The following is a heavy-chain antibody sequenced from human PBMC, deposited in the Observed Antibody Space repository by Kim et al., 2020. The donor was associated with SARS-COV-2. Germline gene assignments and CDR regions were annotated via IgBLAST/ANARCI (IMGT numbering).Heavy chain of an antibody. V-gene: IGHV3-11*05. Sequence: DSLKGRLTISRDNAKNSLYLQMNSLRADDTAVYYCARVSLGSSSWYYFDYWGQGTLVTVSS. J-gene: IGHJ4*02. CDR3: ARVSLGSSSWYYFDY. D-gene: IGHD6-13*01.